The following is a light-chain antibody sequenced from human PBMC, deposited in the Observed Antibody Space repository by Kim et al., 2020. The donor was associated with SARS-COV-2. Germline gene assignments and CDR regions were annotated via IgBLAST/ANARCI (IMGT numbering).Light chain of an antibody. V-gene: IGLV9-49*01. J-gene: IGLJ2*01. Sequence: QPVLTQPPSASASLGASVTLTCTLSSGYSNYKVEWYQQRPGKGPRFVMRVGTGGIVGSKGDGIPDRFSVLGSGLNRYLTIKNIQEEDESDYHCGADHGSGSNFVVVFGGGTKVTVL. CDR3: GADHGSGSNFVVV. CDR1: SGYSNYK. CDR2: VGTGGIVG.